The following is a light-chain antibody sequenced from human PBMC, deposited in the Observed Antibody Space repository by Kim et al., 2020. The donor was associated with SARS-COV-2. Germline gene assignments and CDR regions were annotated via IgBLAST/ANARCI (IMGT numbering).Light chain of an antibody. CDR3: AAWDEGLDGFLV. V-gene: IGLV1-44*01. Sequence: VIISCSRSSADVGGTPVNWYPHIARTAPKLLIYSYSDRPAGVPDRFTASKSDASAALAISGLQSEDETTYYFAAWDEGLDGFLVFGGGTQLTVL. J-gene: IGLJ2*01. CDR1: SADVGGTP. CDR2: SYS.